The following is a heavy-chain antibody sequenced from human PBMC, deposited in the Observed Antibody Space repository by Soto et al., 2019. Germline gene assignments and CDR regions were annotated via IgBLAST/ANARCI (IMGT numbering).Heavy chain of an antibody. J-gene: IGHJ4*02. CDR3: AREDYGDSHDY. V-gene: IGHV3-33*01. D-gene: IGHD4-17*01. Sequence: QVQLVESGGGVVQPGRSLRLSCAASGFTFSNYGMHWVRQAPGKGLEWVAVIWYDGSNKYYADSVKGRFTISRDNSKNTLYLQMNSLRAEHTAVYYCAREDYGDSHDYWGQGTLVSVSA. CDR2: IWYDGSNK. CDR1: GFTFSNYG.